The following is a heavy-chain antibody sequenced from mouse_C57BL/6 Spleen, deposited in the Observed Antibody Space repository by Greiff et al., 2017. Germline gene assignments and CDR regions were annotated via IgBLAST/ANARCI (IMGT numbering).Heavy chain of an antibody. J-gene: IGHJ4*01. CDR1: GFTFSDAW. CDR2: IRNKANNHAT. D-gene: IGHD2-1*01. CDR3: TPHGKGMDY. Sequence: EVKLVQPGGGLVQPGGSMKLSCAASGFTFSDAWMDWVRQSPEKGLEWVAEIRNKANNHATYYAESVKGRFTISRDDSKSSVHLQMNSLRAEDTGINYCTPHGKGMDYWGQGTSVTVSS. V-gene: IGHV6-6*01.